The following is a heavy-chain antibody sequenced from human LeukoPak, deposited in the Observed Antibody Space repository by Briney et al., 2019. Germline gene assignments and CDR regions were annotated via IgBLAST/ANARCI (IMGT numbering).Heavy chain of an antibody. V-gene: IGHV1-69*06. Sequence: SVKVSCKASGGTFSSYTISWVRQAPGQGLEWMGGIIPIFGTANYAQKFQGRVTITADKSTSTAYMELRSLRSDDTAVYYCARLFREDYYDILTGYYYFDYWGQGTLVTVSS. CDR2: IIPIFGTA. CDR3: ARLFREDYYDILTGYYYFDY. CDR1: GGTFSSYT. D-gene: IGHD3-9*01. J-gene: IGHJ4*02.